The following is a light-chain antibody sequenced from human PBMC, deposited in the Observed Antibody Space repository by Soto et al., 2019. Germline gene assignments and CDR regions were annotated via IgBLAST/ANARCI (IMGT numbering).Light chain of an antibody. CDR1: QSLSSSS. J-gene: IGKJ5*01. CDR2: GTS. CDR3: QRYGSAPLIT. V-gene: IGKV3-20*01. Sequence: VFTLTPGTVSLSLGPRAIPSCSASQSLSSSSLASYQQRPGQAPRRLIYGTSSRATGIPDRFSGSGSGTDFTLTISRLEPEDFAVYFCQRYGSAPLITFGQGTRLEI.